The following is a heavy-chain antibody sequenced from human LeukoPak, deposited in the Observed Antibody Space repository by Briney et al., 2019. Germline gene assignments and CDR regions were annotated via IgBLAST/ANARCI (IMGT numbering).Heavy chain of an antibody. CDR2: IAYDGSNK. CDR1: GFTFSSYA. CDR3: ARLHYYDSSGYSDY. Sequence: GGSLRLSCAASGFTFSSYAMHWVRQAPGKGLEWVAVIAYDGSNKYYADSVKGRFTISRDNSKNTLYLQMSSLRAEDTAVYYCARLHYYDSSGYSDYWGQGTLVTVSS. D-gene: IGHD3-22*01. V-gene: IGHV3-30*04. J-gene: IGHJ4*02.